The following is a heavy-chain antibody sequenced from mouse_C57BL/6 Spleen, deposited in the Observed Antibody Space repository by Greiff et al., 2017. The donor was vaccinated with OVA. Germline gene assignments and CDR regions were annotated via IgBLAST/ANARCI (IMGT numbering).Heavy chain of an antibody. Sequence: QVQLKESGAELMKPGASVKLSCKATGYTFTGYWIEWVKQRPVHGLEWIGEILPGSGGTHYNQKFKGKATFTADTSSNTAYMHLSSLTTEDSAIYSGARRQLKRPRDSDCWGQGTTLTVSS. D-gene: IGHD3-2*02. V-gene: IGHV1-9*01. CDR1: GYTFTGYW. CDR2: ILPGSGGT. CDR3: ARRQLKRPRDSDC. J-gene: IGHJ2*01.